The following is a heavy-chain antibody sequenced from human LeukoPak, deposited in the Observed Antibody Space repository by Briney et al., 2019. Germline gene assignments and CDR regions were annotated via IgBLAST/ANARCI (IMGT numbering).Heavy chain of an antibody. D-gene: IGHD3-10*01. CDR3: AKDLHYGSADY. CDR1: GFTFSSYW. J-gene: IGHJ4*02. Sequence: GSLRLSCAASGFTFSSYWMSWVRQAPGKGLEWVANIKQDGSETTYADSVKGWFTISRDNSKNALYLQMNSLRAEDTAVYYCAKDLHYGSADYWGQGTLVTVSS. CDR2: IKQDGSET. V-gene: IGHV3-7*01.